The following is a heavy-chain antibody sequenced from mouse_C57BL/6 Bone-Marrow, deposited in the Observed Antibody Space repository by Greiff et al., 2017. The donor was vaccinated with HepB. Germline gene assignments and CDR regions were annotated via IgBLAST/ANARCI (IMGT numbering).Heavy chain of an antibody. Sequence: EVKLVESGEGLVKPGGSLKLSCAASGFTFSSYAMSWVRQTPEKRLEWVAYISSGGDYIYYADTVKGRFTISRDNARNTLYLQMSSLKSEDTAMYYCTRDGGTGTGFAYWGQGTLITVSA. CDR1: GFTFSSYA. J-gene: IGHJ3*01. V-gene: IGHV5-9-1*02. CDR3: TRDGGTGTGFAY. CDR2: ISSGGDYI. D-gene: IGHD4-1*01.